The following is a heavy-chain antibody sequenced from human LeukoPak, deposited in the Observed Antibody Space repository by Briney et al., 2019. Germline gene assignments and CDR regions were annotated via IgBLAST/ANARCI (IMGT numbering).Heavy chain of an antibody. Sequence: SETLSLTCTVSGGSISSYYWSWIRQPPGKGLEWIGYIYYSGSTNYNPSLKSRVTISVDTSKNQFSLKLSSVTAADTAVYYCARACDWGEASHYNSGWYFYDYWGQGTLVTVSS. CDR2: IYYSGST. J-gene: IGHJ4*02. V-gene: IGHV4-59*01. D-gene: IGHD6-19*01. CDR1: GGSISSYY. CDR3: ARACDWGEASHYNSGWYFYDY.